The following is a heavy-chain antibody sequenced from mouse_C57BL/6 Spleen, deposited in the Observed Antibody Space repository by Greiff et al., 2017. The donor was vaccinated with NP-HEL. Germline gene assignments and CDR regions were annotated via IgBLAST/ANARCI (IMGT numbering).Heavy chain of an antibody. CDR1: GYTFTDYN. D-gene: IGHD2-4*01. CDR3: ALYYDYDDLYYYAMDY. CDR2: INPNNGGT. Sequence: VQLQQSGPELVKPGASVKMSCKASGYTFTDYNMHWVKQSHGKSLEWIGYINPNNGGTSYNQKFKGKATLTVNKSSSTAYMELRSLTSEDSAVYYCALYYDYDDLYYYAMDYWGQGTSVTVSS. V-gene: IGHV1-22*01. J-gene: IGHJ4*01.